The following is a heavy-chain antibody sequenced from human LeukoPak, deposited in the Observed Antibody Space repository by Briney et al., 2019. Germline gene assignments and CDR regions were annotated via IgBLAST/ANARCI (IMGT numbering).Heavy chain of an antibody. Sequence: ASVKVSCKASGYTFTSYYMHWVRQAPGQGLEWMGIINPSGGSTSYAQKFQGRVTMTRDTSTSTVYMELSSLRSGDTAVYYCARDYPYYYDSSGYYAAFDIWGQGTMVTVSS. CDR1: GYTFTSYY. J-gene: IGHJ3*02. D-gene: IGHD3-22*01. CDR3: ARDYPYYYDSSGYYAAFDI. CDR2: INPSGGST. V-gene: IGHV1-46*01.